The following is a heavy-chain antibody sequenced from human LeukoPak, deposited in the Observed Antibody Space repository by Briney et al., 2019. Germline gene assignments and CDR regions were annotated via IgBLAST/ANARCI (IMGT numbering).Heavy chain of an antibody. D-gene: IGHD3-22*01. CDR1: GFTFSSYA. CDR3: AKQGTYYDSSGPIDY. CDR2: ISGSGGST. V-gene: IGHV3-23*01. Sequence: GGSLRLSCAASGFTFSSYAMHWVRQAPGKGLEWVSAISGSGGSTYYADSVKGRFTISRDNSKNTLYLHMNSLRAEDTAVYYCAKQGTYYDSSGPIDYWGQGTLVTVSS. J-gene: IGHJ4*02.